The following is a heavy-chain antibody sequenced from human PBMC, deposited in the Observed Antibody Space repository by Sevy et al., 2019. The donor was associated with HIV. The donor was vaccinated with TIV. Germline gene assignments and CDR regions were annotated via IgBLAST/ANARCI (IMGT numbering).Heavy chain of an antibody. D-gene: IGHD5-18*01. J-gene: IGHJ4*02. Sequence: GGSLRLSCAASGFTVNSNYMTWVRQAPGKGLEGVSVIHSNDTTYHADSVKDRFTISRDNFKNTLYLNMSSLRAEDTDVYNCARGKRGYGYALNYWGQGTLVTVSS. CDR1: GFTVNSNY. CDR2: IHSNDTT. V-gene: IGHV3-66*01. CDR3: ARGKRGYGYALNY.